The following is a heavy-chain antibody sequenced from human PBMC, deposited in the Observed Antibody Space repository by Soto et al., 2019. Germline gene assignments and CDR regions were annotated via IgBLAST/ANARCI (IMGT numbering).Heavy chain of an antibody. CDR3: ARGDIVVVVAAVGRNYYGMDV. V-gene: IGHV1-69*13. CDR2: IIPIFGTA. CDR1: GGTFSSYA. J-gene: IGHJ6*02. Sequence: GASVKVSCKASGGTFSSYAISWVRQAPGQGLEWMGGIIPIFGTANYAQKFQGRVTITADESTSTAYMELSSLRSEDTAVYYCARGDIVVVVAAVGRNYYGMDVWGQGTTVTVSS. D-gene: IGHD2-15*01.